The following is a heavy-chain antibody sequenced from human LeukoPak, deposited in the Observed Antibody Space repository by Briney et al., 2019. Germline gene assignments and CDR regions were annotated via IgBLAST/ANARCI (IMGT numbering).Heavy chain of an antibody. D-gene: IGHD3-10*01. J-gene: IGHJ5*02. Sequence: PGRSLRLSRAASGFTFSSYGMHWVRQAPGKGLEWVAVISYDGSNKYYADSVKGRFTISRDDAKSSLFLSMSNLRAEDTAFYFCAKDLGLYVSGRNDAWGQGTLVSVSS. CDR1: GFTFSSYG. V-gene: IGHV3-30*18. CDR2: ISYDGSNK. CDR3: AKDLGLYVSGRNDA.